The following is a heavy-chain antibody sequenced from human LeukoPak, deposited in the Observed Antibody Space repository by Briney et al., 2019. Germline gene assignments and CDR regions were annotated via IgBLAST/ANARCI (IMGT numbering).Heavy chain of an antibody. CDR1: GFTFKSYA. CDR3: AKDSRGYSGYDFDS. CDR2: ISGGGGST. D-gene: IGHD5-12*01. Sequence: GGSLRLSCAASGFTFKSYAMSWVRQAPGKGLKWVSGISGGGGSTYYADSVKGRFTISRDNSKKKLYLQMNSLRAEDTAVYYCAKDSRGYSGYDFDSWGQGSLVTVSS. V-gene: IGHV3-23*01. J-gene: IGHJ4*02.